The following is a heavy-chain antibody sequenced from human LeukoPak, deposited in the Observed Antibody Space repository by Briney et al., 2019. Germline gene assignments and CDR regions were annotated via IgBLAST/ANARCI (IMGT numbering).Heavy chain of an antibody. CDR1: GGSISSSNW. V-gene: IGHV4-4*02. D-gene: IGHD2-2*01. J-gene: IGHJ1*01. Sequence: PSGTLSLTCAVSGGSISSSNWWSWVRQPPGKGLEWIGEIYHSGSTNYNPSLKSRVTISVDTSKNQFSLKLSSVTAADTAVYYCARGRTRYCSSTSCPFQHWGQGTLVTVSS. CDR3: ARGRTRYCSSTSCPFQH. CDR2: IYHSGST.